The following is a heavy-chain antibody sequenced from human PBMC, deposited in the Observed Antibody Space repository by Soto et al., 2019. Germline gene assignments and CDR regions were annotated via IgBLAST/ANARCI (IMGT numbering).Heavy chain of an antibody. V-gene: IGHV4-34*01. CDR3: AGGGIDLFTFGGVIVYGNWFDP. CDR1: GGSFSDYS. D-gene: IGHD3-16*02. J-gene: IGHJ5*02. Sequence: PSETLSLTCAVYGGSFSDYSWTWIRQPPGKGLEWIGEINHSGSTYYNPSLKSRVTISVDPSKNQFSLKLTSVTAADTAVYYCAGGGIDLFTFGGVIVYGNWFDPGGQGTLFTVPS. CDR2: INHSGST.